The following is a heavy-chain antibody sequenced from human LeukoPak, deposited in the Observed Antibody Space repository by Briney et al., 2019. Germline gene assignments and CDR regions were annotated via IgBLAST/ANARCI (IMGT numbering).Heavy chain of an antibody. Sequence: PSGTLSLTCAVSGGSISSSNWWSWVRQPPGKGLEWIGEIYHSGSTNYNPSLKSRVTISVDKSKNQFSLKLSSVTAADTAVYYCARWGVLDYYGSGSYPGGFDYWGQGTLVTVSS. D-gene: IGHD3-10*01. CDR1: GGSISSSNW. CDR3: ARWGVLDYYGSGSYPGGFDY. CDR2: IYHSGST. V-gene: IGHV4-4*02. J-gene: IGHJ4*02.